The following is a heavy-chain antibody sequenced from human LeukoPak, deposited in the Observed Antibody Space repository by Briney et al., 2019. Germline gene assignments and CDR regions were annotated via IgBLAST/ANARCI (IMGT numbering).Heavy chain of an antibody. CDR3: ATTAYDILTGYPSPWFDP. CDR2: IYYSGST. CDR1: GGSLSSYY. D-gene: IGHD3-9*01. J-gene: IGHJ5*02. Sequence: PSETLSLTCTVSGGSLSSYYWSWIRQPPGKGLEWIGYIYYSGSTNYNPSLKSRVTISVDTSKNQFSLKLSSVTAADTAVYYCATTAYDILTGYPSPWFDPWGQGTLVTVSS. V-gene: IGHV4-59*08.